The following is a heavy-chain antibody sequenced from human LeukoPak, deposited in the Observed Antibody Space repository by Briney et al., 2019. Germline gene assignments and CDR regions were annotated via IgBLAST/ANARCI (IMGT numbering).Heavy chain of an antibody. CDR2: INHSGST. CDR1: GGSFSGYY. CDR3: ARGLAIEMATIWDYYYGMDV. V-gene: IGHV4-34*01. J-gene: IGHJ6*02. D-gene: IGHD5-24*01. Sequence: TSETLSLTCAVYGGSFSGYYWSWIRQPPGKGLEWIGEINHSGSTNYNPSLKSRVTISVDTSKNQFSLKLSSVTAADTAVYYCARGLAIEMATIWDYYYGMDVWGQGTTVTVSS.